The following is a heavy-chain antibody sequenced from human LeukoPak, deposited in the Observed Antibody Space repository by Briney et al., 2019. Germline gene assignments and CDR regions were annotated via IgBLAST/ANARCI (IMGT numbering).Heavy chain of an antibody. CDR3: ARGFPARRGAFDI. Sequence: ETLSLTCTVSGYSISSGYYWGWIRQPPGKGLEWVSAISGSGGSTYYADSVKGRFTISRDNSKNTLYLQMNSLRAEDTAVYYCARGFPARRGAFDIWGQGTKVTVSS. V-gene: IGHV3-23*01. J-gene: IGHJ3*02. CDR2: ISGSGGST. D-gene: IGHD6-6*01. CDR1: GYSISSGYY.